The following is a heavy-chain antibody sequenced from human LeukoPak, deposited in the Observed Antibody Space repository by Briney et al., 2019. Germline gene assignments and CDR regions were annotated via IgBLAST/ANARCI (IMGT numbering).Heavy chain of an antibody. CDR1: GGSFSGYY. CDR2: INHSGST. Sequence: SETLSLTCAVYGGSFSGYYWSWIRQPPGKGLEWIGEINHSGSTNYNPSLKSRVTISVDTSKNQISLKLSSVTAADTAVYYCARGRGYLGGFGPWGQGTLVTVSS. D-gene: IGHD5-12*01. J-gene: IGHJ5*02. V-gene: IGHV4-34*01. CDR3: ARGRGYLGGFGP.